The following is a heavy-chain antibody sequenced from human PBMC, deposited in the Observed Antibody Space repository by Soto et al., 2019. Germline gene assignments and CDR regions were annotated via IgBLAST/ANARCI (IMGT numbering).Heavy chain of an antibody. CDR1: GGSFSGYY. CDR3: ARSSVVGGGYYYAY. CDR2: INHSGST. J-gene: IGHJ4*02. Sequence: LSLTCAVYGGSFSGYYWSWIRQPPGKGLEWIGEINHSGSTNYNPSLKSRVTISVDTSKNQFSLKLSSVTAADTAVYYCARSSVVGGGYYYAYWGQGTLVTVSS. D-gene: IGHD3-22*01. V-gene: IGHV4-34*01.